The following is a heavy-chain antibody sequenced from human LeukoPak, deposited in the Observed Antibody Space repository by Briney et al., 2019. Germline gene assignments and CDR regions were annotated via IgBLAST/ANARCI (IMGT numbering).Heavy chain of an antibody. D-gene: IGHD1-14*01. J-gene: IGHJ6*02. CDR1: GGSISSYF. V-gene: IGHV4-59*08. Sequence: PSETLSLTCTVSGGSISSYFWSWIRQPPGKGLEWIGYIFYSGSTNYNPSLKSRVTISVDTPKNQFSLRLTSVTAADTAVYYCARQADRYYYGMDVWGQGTTVTVSS. CDR2: IFYSGST. CDR3: ARQADRYYYGMDV.